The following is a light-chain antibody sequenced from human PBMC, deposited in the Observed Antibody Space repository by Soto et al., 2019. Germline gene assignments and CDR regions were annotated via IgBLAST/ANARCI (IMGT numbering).Light chain of an antibody. J-gene: IGKJ5*01. CDR3: QQRSKWPIT. CDR2: DAS. CDR1: QSVTTQ. Sequence: ASQSVTTQLAWYQQKPGQAPRLIIHDASSRATGIPARFSGSGSGTDFTLTISSLEPEDFAVYYCQQRSKWPITFGQGTRLEIK. V-gene: IGKV3-11*01.